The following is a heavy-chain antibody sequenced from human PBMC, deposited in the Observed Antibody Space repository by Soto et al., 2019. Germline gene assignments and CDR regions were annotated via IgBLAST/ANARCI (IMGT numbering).Heavy chain of an antibody. Sequence: QVQLQESGPGLVKPSQTLSLTCTVSGGSISSGGYYWSWIRQHPGKGLEWIGYIYYSGSTYYNPSLKSRVTITVDTSKNQFSLKLSSVTAADTAVYYCARVWFVELLQFFDYWGQGTLVTVSS. CDR3: ARVWFVELLQFFDY. D-gene: IGHD3-10*01. J-gene: IGHJ4*02. CDR2: IYYSGST. CDR1: GGSISSGGYY. V-gene: IGHV4-31*03.